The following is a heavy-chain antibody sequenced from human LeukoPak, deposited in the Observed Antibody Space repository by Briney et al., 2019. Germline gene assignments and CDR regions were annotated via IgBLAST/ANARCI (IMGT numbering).Heavy chain of an antibody. CDR2: IKEDGSEK. CDR1: RFTFSNYW. Sequence: GGSLRLSCAASRFTFSNYWTSWVRQAPGKGLEWVANIKEDGSEKYYVDSVKGRFTISRDNAKNSLYLQMNSLRAEDTAVYYCARTLAVSIFDYWGQGTLVTVSS. D-gene: IGHD2-15*01. J-gene: IGHJ4*02. V-gene: IGHV3-7*01. CDR3: ARTLAVSIFDY.